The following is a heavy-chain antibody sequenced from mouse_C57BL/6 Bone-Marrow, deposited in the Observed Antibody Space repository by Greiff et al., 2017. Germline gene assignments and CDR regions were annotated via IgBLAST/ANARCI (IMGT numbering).Heavy chain of an antibody. Sequence: VQLQQSGPELVKPGASVKISCKASGYTFTDYYMNWVKQSHGKSLEWIGDINPNNGGTSYNQKFKGKATLTVDKSSSTAYMELRSLTSEDSAVYYCARAVYDGYYSAWFAYWGQGTLVTVSA. D-gene: IGHD2-3*01. CDR1: GYTFTDYY. CDR3: ARAVYDGYYSAWFAY. J-gene: IGHJ3*01. V-gene: IGHV1-26*01. CDR2: INPNNGGT.